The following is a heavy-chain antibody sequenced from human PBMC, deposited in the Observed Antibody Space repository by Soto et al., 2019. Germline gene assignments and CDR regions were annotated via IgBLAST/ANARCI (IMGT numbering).Heavy chain of an antibody. J-gene: IGHJ4*02. CDR1: GFTFSSYG. V-gene: IGHV3-33*01. CDR3: ARDGLVATDPRSAPFDY. Sequence: QVQLVESGGGVVQPGRSLRLSCAASGFTFSSYGMHWVRQAPGKGLEWVAVIWYDGSNKYYADSVKGRFTISRDNSKNTLYLQMNSLRAEDTAVYYCARDGLVATDPRSAPFDYWGQGTLVTVSS. D-gene: IGHD5-12*01. CDR2: IWYDGSNK.